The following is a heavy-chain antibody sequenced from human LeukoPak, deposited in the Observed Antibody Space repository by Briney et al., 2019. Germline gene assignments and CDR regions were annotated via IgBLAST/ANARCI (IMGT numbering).Heavy chain of an antibody. CDR2: ISWSSGII. J-gene: IGHJ3*02. V-gene: IGHV3-9*01. CDR1: GFIFDDHG. CDR3: AKDTGSPADAITMEDNAFDI. D-gene: IGHD3-3*01. Sequence: GGAPRLSCAASGFIFDDHGMHWVRQAPGKGLEWVSGISWSSGIIGYADSVKGRFTISRDNAKNSLDLQMESLRAEDTAVYYCAKDTGSPADAITMEDNAFDIWGQGTMVTVSS.